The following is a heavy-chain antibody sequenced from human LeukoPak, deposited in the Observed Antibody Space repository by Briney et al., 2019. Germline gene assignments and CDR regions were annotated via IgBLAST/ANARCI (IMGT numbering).Heavy chain of an antibody. V-gene: IGHV4-59*01. CDR2: IYYSGST. CDR3: ARGLPGYSGGEDAFDV. D-gene: IGHD6-19*01. Sequence: KTSETLSLTCTVSGGSITGYYWSWIRQPPGKGLEYIGYIYYSGSTNYNPSLKSRLTISLDTSKNQFSLKLTSVTAADTALYYCARGLPGYSGGEDAFDVWGQGTVVIVS. CDR1: GGSITGYY. J-gene: IGHJ3*01.